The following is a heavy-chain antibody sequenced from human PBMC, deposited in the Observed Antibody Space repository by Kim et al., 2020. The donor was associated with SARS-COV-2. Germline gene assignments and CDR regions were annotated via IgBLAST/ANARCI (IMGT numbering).Heavy chain of an antibody. CDR1: GFTFSNYG. D-gene: IGHD3-16*01. CDR2: SGGNGHKT. V-gene: IGHV3-23*01. CDR3: AKDQSEGAGNDFARPNFHY. Sequence: GGSLRLSCAASGFTFSNYGMSWVRQAPGKGLEWVSGSGGNGHKTYYADSVKGRFTISRDNSKNTLYLQMNSLRVEDTALYYCAKDQSEGAGNDFARPNFHYWGQGTLVTVSS. J-gene: IGHJ4*02.